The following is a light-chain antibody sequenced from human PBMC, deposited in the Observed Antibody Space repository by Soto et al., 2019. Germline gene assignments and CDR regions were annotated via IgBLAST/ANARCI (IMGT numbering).Light chain of an antibody. J-gene: IGLJ2*01. CDR2: GNN. Sequence: QSVLTQPPSASGTPGQRVSISCSGSSSNIGSNNVNWYQHLPGAAPKLLIYGNNQRPSGVPDRFSGSKSGTSASLAISGLQSEDEADYYCAAWDDSLTDPVFGGGTKVTVL. V-gene: IGLV1-44*01. CDR3: AAWDDSLTDPV. CDR1: SSNIGSNN.